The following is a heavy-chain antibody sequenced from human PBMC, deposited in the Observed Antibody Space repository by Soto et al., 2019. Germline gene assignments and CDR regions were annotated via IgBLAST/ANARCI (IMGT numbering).Heavy chain of an antibody. CDR1: GLTVSSNY. D-gene: IGHD5-18*01. Sequence: EVQLVESGGGLVQPGGSLRLSCAASGLTVSSNYMSWVRQAPGKGLEWVSVIYSGGSAYYADSGKGRFTISRDNSKNTLYLQMNSLRAEDTAVYYCARHGYSYGGGYFDYWGQGTLVTVSS. CDR2: IYSGGSA. J-gene: IGHJ4*02. CDR3: ARHGYSYGGGYFDY. V-gene: IGHV3-66*04.